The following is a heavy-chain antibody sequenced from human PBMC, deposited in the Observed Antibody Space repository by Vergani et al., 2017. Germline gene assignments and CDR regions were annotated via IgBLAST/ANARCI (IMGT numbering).Heavy chain of an antibody. CDR2: INHSGST. CDR3: AGVKGLASHWFDP. D-gene: IGHD5-12*01. CDR1: GGSCSGYY. Sequence: QVQLQQWGAGLLKPSETLSLTCAVYGGSCSGYYWSWIRQPPGKGLEWVGEINHSGSTNSNPSLKNRVTISVDTSKNQFSLKLSSVTAADTAVYYCAGVKGLASHWFDPWGQGTLVTVSS. J-gene: IGHJ5*02. V-gene: IGHV4-34*01.